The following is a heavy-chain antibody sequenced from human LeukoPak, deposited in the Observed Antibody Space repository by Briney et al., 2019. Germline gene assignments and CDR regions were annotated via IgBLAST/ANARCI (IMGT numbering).Heavy chain of an antibody. Sequence: GESLKISCQGSGYSFTSYWIGWGRQMPGKDLEGMGIIYPGDSDTRYSPSFQGQVTISADKSISTAYLQWSSLKASDTAMYYCATQDIVATINAFDIWGQGTMVTVSS. CDR3: ATQDIVATINAFDI. CDR2: IYPGDSDT. CDR1: GYSFTSYW. D-gene: IGHD5-12*01. V-gene: IGHV5-51*01. J-gene: IGHJ3*02.